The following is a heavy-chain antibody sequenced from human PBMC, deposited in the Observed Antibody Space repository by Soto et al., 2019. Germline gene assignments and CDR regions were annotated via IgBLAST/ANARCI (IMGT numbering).Heavy chain of an antibody. Sequence: ASVKLSCKASGYTFTSYGISWVRQAPGQGLEWMGWINPNSGGTNYAQKFQGWVTMTRDTSISTAYMELSRLRSDDTAVYYCARAPNYDITLPFDYWGQGTLVTVSS. CDR2: INPNSGGT. D-gene: IGHD3-9*01. J-gene: IGHJ4*02. V-gene: IGHV1-2*04. CDR1: GYTFTSYG. CDR3: ARAPNYDITLPFDY.